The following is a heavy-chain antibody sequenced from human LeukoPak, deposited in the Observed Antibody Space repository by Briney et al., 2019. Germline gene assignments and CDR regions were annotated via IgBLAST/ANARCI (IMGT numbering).Heavy chain of an antibody. CDR3: AIQYYYGSGSYYNRGGIIDY. J-gene: IGHJ4*02. Sequence: RSSETLSLTCTVSGGSISSSSYYWGWIRQPPGKGLEWIGSIYYSGSTYYNPSLKSRVTISVDTSKNQFSLKLSSVTAADTAVYYCAIQYYYGSGSYYNRGGIIDYWGQGTLVTVSS. D-gene: IGHD3-10*01. CDR1: GGSISSSSYY. V-gene: IGHV4-39*07. CDR2: IYYSGST.